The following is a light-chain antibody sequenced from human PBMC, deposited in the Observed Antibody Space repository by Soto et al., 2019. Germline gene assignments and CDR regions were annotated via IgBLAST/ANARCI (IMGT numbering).Light chain of an antibody. J-gene: IGKJ3*01. CDR2: AAS. CDR3: QQLNRYPLT. CDR1: QGISSY. Sequence: IQLTQSPSSLSASVGDRVTITCRASQGISSYLAWYQQKPGKAPKLLIYAASTLQSGVPSRFSGSGSGTDFTLTFSSLQPEDFATYYCQQLNRYPLTFGPGTKVDIK. V-gene: IGKV1-9*01.